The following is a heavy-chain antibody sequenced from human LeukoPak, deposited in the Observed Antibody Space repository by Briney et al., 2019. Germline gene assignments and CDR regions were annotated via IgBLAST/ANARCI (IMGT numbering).Heavy chain of an antibody. V-gene: IGHV3-66*02. D-gene: IGHD3/OR15-3a*01. CDR2: IYSGGSI. CDR1: GFTVSSNY. Sequence: GGSLRLSCAVSGFTVSSNYMSWVRQAPGKGLEWVSVIYSGGSIYYADSVKGRFTISRDNSKNTLYLQMNSLRVEDTAVYYCARGGTGYWGQGTLVTVSS. CDR3: ARGGTGY. J-gene: IGHJ4*02.